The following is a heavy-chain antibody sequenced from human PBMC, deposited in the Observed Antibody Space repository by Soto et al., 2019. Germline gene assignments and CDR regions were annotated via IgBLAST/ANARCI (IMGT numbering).Heavy chain of an antibody. CDR2: ISAYNGNT. CDR1: GYIFNDYS. CDR3: ARDGGVLDY. Sequence: QVQLLQSGAEVKKPGASMQVSCKASGYIFNDYSITWVRQAPGQGLEWMGWISAYNGNTIYAQRLQGRVTMTTDTSTSTSYMDLRSLRSDDTAVYYCARDGGVLDYWGQGTQVTVSS. D-gene: IGHD3-3*01. J-gene: IGHJ4*02. V-gene: IGHV1-18*01.